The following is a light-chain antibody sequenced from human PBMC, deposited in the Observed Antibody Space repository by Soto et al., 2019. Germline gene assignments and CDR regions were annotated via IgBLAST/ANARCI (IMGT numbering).Light chain of an antibody. CDR3: QQYYNSST. CDR1: QSVSSNY. J-gene: IGKJ1*01. CDR2: GAS. Sequence: EIVLTQSPATLSLSPGERATLSCRASQSVSSNYLAWHQQKPGQAPRLLIYGASSRATGIPDRFSGGGSGTDFTLTISGLEPEDFAVYYCQQYYNSSTFGQGTKVEIK. V-gene: IGKV3-20*01.